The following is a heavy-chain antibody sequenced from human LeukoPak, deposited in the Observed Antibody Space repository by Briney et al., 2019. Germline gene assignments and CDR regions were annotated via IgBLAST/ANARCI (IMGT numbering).Heavy chain of an antibody. Sequence: ASVKVSCKASGYTFTSYYMHWVRQAPGQGLEWMGIINPSGGRTSYAQKFQGRVTMTRDTSTSTVYMELSSLGSEDTTVYYCARDVLGLWFGEPHYGMDVWGQGATVTVSS. J-gene: IGHJ6*02. CDR1: GYTFTSYY. V-gene: IGHV1-46*01. D-gene: IGHD3-10*01. CDR2: INPSGGRT. CDR3: ARDVLGLWFGEPHYGMDV.